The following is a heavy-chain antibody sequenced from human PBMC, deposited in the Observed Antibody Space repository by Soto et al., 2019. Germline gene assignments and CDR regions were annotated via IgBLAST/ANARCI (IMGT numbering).Heavy chain of an antibody. D-gene: IGHD5-12*01. CDR1: GFSLSTSGVG. Sequence: QITLKESGPTLVKPTQTLTLTCTFSGFSLSTSGVGVGWIRQPPGKALEWLALIYWDDDKRYSPSLKSRLTITKDTSKNQVVLTMTNMDPVDTATYYCAHRSAIRVYEPFAYWGQGNLVTVSS. J-gene: IGHJ4*02. CDR3: AHRSAIRVYEPFAY. CDR2: IYWDDDK. V-gene: IGHV2-5*02.